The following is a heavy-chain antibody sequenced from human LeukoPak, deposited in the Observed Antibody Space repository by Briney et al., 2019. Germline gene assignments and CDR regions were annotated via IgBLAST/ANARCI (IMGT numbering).Heavy chain of an antibody. CDR2: IYHSGST. J-gene: IGHJ3*02. V-gene: IGHV4-30-2*01. Sequence: PSETLSLTCTVTGGSISSGGYYWSCIRQPPGKGLECIGYIYHSGSTYYNPSLKSRVTISVDRSKNQFSLKLSSVTAADTAVYYCARDHLTTMTTSRAFDIWGQGTMVTVSS. CDR3: ARDHLTTMTTSRAFDI. CDR1: GGSISSGGYY. D-gene: IGHD4-17*01.